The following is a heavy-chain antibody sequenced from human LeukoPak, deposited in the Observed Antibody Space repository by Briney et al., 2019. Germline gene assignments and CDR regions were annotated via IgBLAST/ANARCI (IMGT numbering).Heavy chain of an antibody. V-gene: IGHV3-23*01. D-gene: IGHD3-3*01. CDR1: GFTFSSYA. J-gene: IGHJ4*02. Sequence: GGSLRLSCAASGFTFSSYAMNWVRQAPGKGLEWVSAIGGSGGSTYYADSVKGRFTISRDNSKNTLYLQMNSLRAEDTAVYYCAKVPAVRITIFGVSFDFWGQGTLVTVSS. CDR3: AKVPAVRITIFGVSFDF. CDR2: IGGSGGST.